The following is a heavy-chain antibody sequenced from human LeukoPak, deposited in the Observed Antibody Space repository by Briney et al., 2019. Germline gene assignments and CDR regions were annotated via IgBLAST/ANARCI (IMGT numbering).Heavy chain of an antibody. CDR2: INHSGIT. CDR3: VRDPATVAPFDP. CDR1: GGSLSGYY. Sequence: SETLSLTCTVHGGSLSGYYWSWIRQSPEKGLEWMGEINHSGITNYNPSLKSPVTMSTDTSKNQFTLRVTSVTAAHTAVDYCVRDPATVAPFDPWGQGTLVTVSS. V-gene: IGHV4-34*01. J-gene: IGHJ5*02. D-gene: IGHD6-25*01.